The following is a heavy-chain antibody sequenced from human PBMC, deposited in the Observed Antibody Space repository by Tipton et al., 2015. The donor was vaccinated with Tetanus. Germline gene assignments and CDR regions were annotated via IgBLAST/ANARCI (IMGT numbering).Heavy chain of an antibody. CDR2: INPNSGGT. CDR3: AREHIVVVVAANQANYGMDV. D-gene: IGHD2-15*01. V-gene: IGHV1-2*02. J-gene: IGHJ6*02. Sequence: QLVQSGAEVEKPGASVKVSCKASGYTFTGYYMHWVRQAPGQGLEWMGWINPNSGGTNYAQKFQGRVTMTRDTSISTAYMELSRLRSDDTAVYYCAREHIVVVVAANQANYGMDVWGQGTTVTVSS. CDR1: GYTFTGYY.